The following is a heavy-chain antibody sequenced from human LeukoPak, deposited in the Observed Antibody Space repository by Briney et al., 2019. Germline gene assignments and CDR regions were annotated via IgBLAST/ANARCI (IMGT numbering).Heavy chain of an antibody. Sequence: PGGSLRLSCAASGFTFSDYYMSWIRQAPGKGLELVSYISGSATTITYADSVKGRFTISRDNAKNSLFLQMNSLRAEDTAVYFCARNLVGATTWDDAFDIWGQGTMVTVSS. V-gene: IGHV3-11*04. J-gene: IGHJ3*02. D-gene: IGHD1-26*01. CDR1: GFTFSDYY. CDR2: ISGSATTI. CDR3: ARNLVGATTWDDAFDI.